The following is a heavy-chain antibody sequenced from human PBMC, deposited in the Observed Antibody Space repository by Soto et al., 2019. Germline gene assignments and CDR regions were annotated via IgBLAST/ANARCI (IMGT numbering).Heavy chain of an antibody. CDR2: IYYSGST. J-gene: IGHJ4*02. CDR3: ARVYSSSGPIDY. CDR1: GGSISSGGYY. V-gene: IGHV4-31*03. Sequence: SETLSLTCTVSGGSISSGGYYWSWIRQHPGKGLEWIGYIYYSGSTYYNPSLKSRVTISVDTSKNQFSLKLSSVTAADAAVYYCARVYSSSGPIDYWGQGTLVTVYS. D-gene: IGHD6-6*01.